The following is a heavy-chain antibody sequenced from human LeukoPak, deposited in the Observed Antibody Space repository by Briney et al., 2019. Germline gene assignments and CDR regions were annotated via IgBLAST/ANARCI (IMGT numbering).Heavy chain of an antibody. CDR2: ISWNSGSI. J-gene: IGHJ6*02. Sequence: PGRSLRLSCAASGFTFDDYAMHWVRQAPGKGLEGVSGISWNSGSIGYADSVKGRFTISRDNAKNSLYLQMNSLRAEDTASYYCAKEDIVVVPAAIRRRGMDVWGQGTTVTVSS. D-gene: IGHD2-2*02. CDR1: GFTFDDYA. CDR3: AKEDIVVVPAAIRRRGMDV. V-gene: IGHV3-9*01.